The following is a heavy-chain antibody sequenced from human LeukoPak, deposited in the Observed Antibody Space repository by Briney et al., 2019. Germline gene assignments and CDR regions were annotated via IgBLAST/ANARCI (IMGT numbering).Heavy chain of an antibody. D-gene: IGHD4-17*01. V-gene: IGHV3-74*01. CDR1: GFTFSGYW. J-gene: IGHJ3*02. CDR2: VKSDATST. CDR3: ARDTGRAFDI. Sequence: TGGSLRLSCAASGFTFSGYWMYWVRQAPGKGLVWVSGVKSDATSTYYADSVKGRFTISRDNAKNTLYLQMSSLRAEDTAVYYCARDTGRAFDIWGRGTMVTVSS.